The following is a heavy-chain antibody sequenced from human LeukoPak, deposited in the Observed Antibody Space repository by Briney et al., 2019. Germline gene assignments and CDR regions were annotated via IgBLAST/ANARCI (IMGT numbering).Heavy chain of an antibody. CDR3: TRESGAFSSFGY. J-gene: IGHJ4*02. CDR1: GCSIISNNW. D-gene: IGHD1-26*01. CDR2: VHLNGAT. Sequence: SETLSLTCAASGCSIISNNWWSWVRQPPGKGLEWIGEVHLNGATNYNPSVEGRVTMSIDKSKNHLSLEVISVTAADTAMYYCTRESGAFSSFGYWGQGTLVTVSS. V-gene: IGHV4-4*02.